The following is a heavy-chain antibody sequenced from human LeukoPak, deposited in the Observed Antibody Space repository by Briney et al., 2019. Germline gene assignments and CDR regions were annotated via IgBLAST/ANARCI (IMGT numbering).Heavy chain of an antibody. D-gene: IGHD2-15*01. J-gene: IGHJ3*02. CDR1: AVSFSAYY. CDR2: TNNGGST. V-gene: IGHV4-34*01. CDR3: ARVRIVVVAAVRAFDI. Sequence: SSETLSLTCAVDAVSFSAYYWSWIRPPPGKGREWIGETNNGGSTNYKPSLKSGVTISVDTSKTEFSLKLSSVTAADTAVYYCARVRIVVVAAVRAFDIWGQGTMVTVSS.